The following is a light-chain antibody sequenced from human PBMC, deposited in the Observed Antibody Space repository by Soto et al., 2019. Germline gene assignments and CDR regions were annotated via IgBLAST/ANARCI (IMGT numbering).Light chain of an antibody. J-gene: IGKJ1*01. CDR2: ATS. CDR1: QSIDNRY. CDR3: QPYIGSSWT. V-gene: IGKV3-20*01. Sequence: EIVLTQSPGTLSSSPGERATLSGRASQSIDNRYLAWYQHKPGQAPRLLIYATSSRATGIPDRFGGSGSGTEFTLTINRLEPEDFAVYYCQPYIGSSWTFGQGTKVDIK.